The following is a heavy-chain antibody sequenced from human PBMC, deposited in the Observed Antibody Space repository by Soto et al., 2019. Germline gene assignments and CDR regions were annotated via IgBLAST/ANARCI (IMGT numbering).Heavy chain of an antibody. D-gene: IGHD3-22*01. CDR1: GYSISSGYY. V-gene: IGHV4-38-2*02. CDR2: IYHSGST. CDR3: ARAHPDYYDSSGYYYFDY. J-gene: IGHJ4*02. Sequence: SETLSLTCTVSGYSISSGYYWGWIRQPPGKGLEWIGSIYHSGSTYYNPSLKSRVTISVDTSKNLFSLKLSSVTAADTAVYYCARAHPDYYDSSGYYYFDYWGQGTLVTVSS.